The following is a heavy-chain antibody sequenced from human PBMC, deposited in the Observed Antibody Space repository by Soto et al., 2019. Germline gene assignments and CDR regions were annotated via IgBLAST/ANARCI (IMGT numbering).Heavy chain of an antibody. J-gene: IGHJ4*02. D-gene: IGHD6-13*01. CDR2: ITKTGDT. CDR3: AKGLLNGRWYAAD. Sequence: EVHLLESGGVLVQPGESLRLSCETSGFTLSNCVMTWVRQAPGKGLEWVSVITKTGDTDYADSVKGRFTISRDNSKNTVYLQMNSLRAEDTAVYYCAKGLLNGRWYAADWGQGTLVTVSS. V-gene: IGHV3-23*01. CDR1: GFTLSNCV.